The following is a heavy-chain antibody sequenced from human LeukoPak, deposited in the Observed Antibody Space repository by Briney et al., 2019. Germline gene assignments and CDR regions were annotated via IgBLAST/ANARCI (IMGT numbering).Heavy chain of an antibody. CDR3: TRPYYYDSSGYSDWFDP. J-gene: IGHJ5*02. Sequence: GGSLRLSCAASGFTFSGSAMHWVRQASGKGLEWVGRIRSKANSYATAYAASVKGRFTISRDDSKNTAYLQMNSLKTEDTAVYYCTRPYYYDSSGYSDWFDPWGQGTLVTVSS. CDR2: IRSKANSYAT. CDR1: GFTFSGSA. V-gene: IGHV3-73*01. D-gene: IGHD3-22*01.